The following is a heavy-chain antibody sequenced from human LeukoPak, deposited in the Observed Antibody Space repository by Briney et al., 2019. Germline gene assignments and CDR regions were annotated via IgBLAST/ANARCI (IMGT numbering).Heavy chain of an antibody. CDR3: ARDGFSYYYGSGSPIDY. CDR2: IYSGGST. J-gene: IGHJ4*02. Sequence: GGSLRLSCAASGFTVSSNYMSWVRQAPGKGLEWVSVIYSGGSTYYADSVKGRFTISRDNSKNTLYLQMNSLRAEDTAVYYCARDGFSYYYGSGSPIDYWGQGTLVTVSS. V-gene: IGHV3-66*01. D-gene: IGHD3-10*01. CDR1: GFTVSSNY.